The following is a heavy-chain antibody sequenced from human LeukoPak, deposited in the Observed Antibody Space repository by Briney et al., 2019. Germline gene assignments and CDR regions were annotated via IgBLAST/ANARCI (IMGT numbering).Heavy chain of an antibody. CDR2: ISYDGSNK. J-gene: IGHJ5*02. CDR1: GFTFSSYA. CDR3: ARESIVVLLDP. D-gene: IGHD2-15*01. Sequence: RGSLRLSCAASGFTFSSYAMHWVRQAPGKGLEWVAVISYDGSNKYYADSVKGRFTISRDNSKNTLYLQMNSLRAEDTAVYYCARESIVVLLDPWGQGTLVTVSS. V-gene: IGHV3-30*01.